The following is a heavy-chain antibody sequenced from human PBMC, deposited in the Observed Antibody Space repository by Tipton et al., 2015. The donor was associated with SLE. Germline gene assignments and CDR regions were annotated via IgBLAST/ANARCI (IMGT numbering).Heavy chain of an antibody. V-gene: IGHV4-39*01. CDR1: GGSITNRHHY. CDR2: IYYSGTS. Sequence: LRLSCTVSGGSITNRHHYWCWIRQPPGKGLEWIGSIYYSGTSYYNPSLESRVTISRDNANNSLFLQMNSLRAEDTAVYFCARSCRTTSCYRAGFDYWGQGTLVTVSS. D-gene: IGHD2-2*01. CDR3: ARSCRTTSCYRAGFDY. J-gene: IGHJ4*02.